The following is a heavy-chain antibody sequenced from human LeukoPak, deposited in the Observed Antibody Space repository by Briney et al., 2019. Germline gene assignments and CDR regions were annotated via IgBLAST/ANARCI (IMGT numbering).Heavy chain of an antibody. V-gene: IGHV1-18*01. D-gene: IGHD1-26*01. J-gene: IGHJ3*02. CDR3: ARDQEVGPTTDDGFDI. Sequence: GASVKVSCKASGYTFTSYGISWVRQAPGQGLEWMGWISAYNGNTNYAQKFQGRVTMTTDTSTSTAYLELRSLRSDDTAVYYCARDQEVGPTTDDGFDIWGQGTTVTVSP. CDR1: GYTFTSYG. CDR2: ISAYNGNT.